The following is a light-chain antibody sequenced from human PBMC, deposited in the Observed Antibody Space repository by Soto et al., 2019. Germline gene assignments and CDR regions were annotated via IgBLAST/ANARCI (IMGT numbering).Light chain of an antibody. J-gene: IGLJ1*01. Sequence: QSALAQPASVSGSPGQSITISCTGTSSDVGGYNYVSWYQHHPGKAPKLMIFDVTNRPSGVSNRFSGSKSANTASLTISGLQPEDEADYYCSSYTSSTTPYVFGTGTKVTVL. CDR1: SSDVGGYNY. V-gene: IGLV2-14*03. CDR2: DVT. CDR3: SSYTSSTTPYV.